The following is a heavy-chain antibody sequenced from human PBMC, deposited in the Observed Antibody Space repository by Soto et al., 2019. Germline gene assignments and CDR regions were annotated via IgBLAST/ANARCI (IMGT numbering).Heavy chain of an antibody. CDR2: ISGSGGST. V-gene: IGHV3-23*01. J-gene: IGHJ3*02. Sequence: GGSLRLSCAASGFTFSSYAMSWVRQAPGKGLEWVSAISGSGGSTYYADSVKGRFTISRDNSKNTLYLQMNSLRAEDTAVYYCAKMIPFNELLLIIAFGAFAIWGKGTMVTVSS. CDR1: GFTFSSYA. CDR3: AKMIPFNELLLIIAFGAFAI. D-gene: IGHD3-10*01.